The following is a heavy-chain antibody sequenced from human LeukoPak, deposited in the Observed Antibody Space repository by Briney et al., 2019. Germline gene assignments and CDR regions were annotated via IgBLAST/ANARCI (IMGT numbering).Heavy chain of an antibody. Sequence: KPSETLSLTCTVSGGSISSSNYYWGWIRQPPGKGLEWIGSIYYSGSTYYNPSLKSRVTISVDTSKNQFSLKLSSATAADTAVFYCARHVRGIVVIITTPFPYPLDYWGQGTLVTVSS. J-gene: IGHJ4*02. CDR1: GGSISSSNYY. D-gene: IGHD3-22*01. CDR2: IYYSGST. CDR3: ARHVRGIVVIITTPFPYPLDY. V-gene: IGHV4-39*01.